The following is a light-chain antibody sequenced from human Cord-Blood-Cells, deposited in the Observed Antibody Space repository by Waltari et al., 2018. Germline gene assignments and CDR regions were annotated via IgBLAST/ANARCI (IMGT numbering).Light chain of an antibody. CDR1: SSDVGGYHY. V-gene: IGLV2-14*01. CDR2: DVS. J-gene: IGLJ3*02. CDR3: SSYTSSSTWV. Sequence: QSALTQPAPVSGSPGQSITISCTGTSSDVGGYHYVSWYQQHPGQAPKLMIYDVSKRPSGVSNRFSGSKSGNTASLTISGLQAEDEADYYCSSYTSSSTWVFGGGTKLTVL.